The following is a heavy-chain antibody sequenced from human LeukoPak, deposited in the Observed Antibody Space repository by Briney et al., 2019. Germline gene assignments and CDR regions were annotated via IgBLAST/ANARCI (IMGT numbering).Heavy chain of an antibody. CDR3: ARDTGFPFFDF. J-gene: IGHJ4*02. V-gene: IGHV1-2*02. CDR2: INPNSGGT. CDR1: GGTFSSYA. Sequence: GASVKVSCKASGGTFSSYAISWVRQAPGQGLEWMGWINPNSGGTNYAQKFQGRVTMTSDTSISTAYMELSRLGSDDTAVYYCARDTGFPFFDFWGQGTLVTVSS.